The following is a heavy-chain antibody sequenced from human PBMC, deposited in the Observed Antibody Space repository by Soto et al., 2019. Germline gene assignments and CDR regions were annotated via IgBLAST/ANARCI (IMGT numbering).Heavy chain of an antibody. Sequence: ASVKVSCKASGYTFTSYYMHWVRQAPGQGLEWMGIINPSGGSTSYAQKFQGRVTMTRDASTSTVYMELSSLRSEDTAVYYCARSYCSSTSCSIEYYYGMDVWGQGTTVTVSS. J-gene: IGHJ6*02. CDR2: INPSGGST. D-gene: IGHD2-2*01. CDR1: GYTFTSYY. CDR3: ARSYCSSTSCSIEYYYGMDV. V-gene: IGHV1-46*01.